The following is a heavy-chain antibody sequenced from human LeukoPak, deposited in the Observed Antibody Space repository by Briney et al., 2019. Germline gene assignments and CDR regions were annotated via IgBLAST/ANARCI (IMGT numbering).Heavy chain of an antibody. CDR2: IRYDGSNK. V-gene: IGHV3-30*02. Sequence: GGCLRLSCAASGFTFSSYGMHWVRQAPGKGLEWVAFIRYDGSNKYYADSVKGRFTISRDDSKNTLYLQMNSLRAEDTAVYYCAKDGLGGVPFDYWGQGTLVTVSS. CDR1: GFTFSSYG. CDR3: AKDGLGGVPFDY. D-gene: IGHD1-1*01. J-gene: IGHJ4*02.